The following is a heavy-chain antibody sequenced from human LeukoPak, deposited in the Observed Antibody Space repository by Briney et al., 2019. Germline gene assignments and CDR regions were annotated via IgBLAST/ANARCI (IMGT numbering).Heavy chain of an antibody. D-gene: IGHD3-10*01. J-gene: IGHJ1*01. V-gene: IGHV4-39*02. CDR3: ARDPGRAVIAEYFQH. CDR2: IYYSGST. Sequence: SETLSLTCTVSGGSISSSSYYWGWIRQPPGKGLEWIRSIYYSGSTYYNPSLKSRVTISVDTSKNQFSLKLSSVTAADTAVYYCARDPGRAVIAEYFQHWGQGTLVTVSS. CDR1: GGSISSSSYY.